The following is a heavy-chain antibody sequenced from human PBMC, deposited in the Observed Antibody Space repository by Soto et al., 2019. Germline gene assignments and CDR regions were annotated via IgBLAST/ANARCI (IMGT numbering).Heavy chain of an antibody. CDR3: ARDSDSSTVRGFLFDY. V-gene: IGHV3-33*01. CDR1: GVTFSSYG. J-gene: IGHJ4*02. Sequence: HPGGSLRLSCAASGVTFSSYGMHWVRQAPGKGLEWVAVIWYDGSNKYYADSVKGRFTISRDNSKNTLYLQMNSLRAEDTAVYYCARDSDSSTVRGFLFDYWGQGTLVTVSS. D-gene: IGHD3-10*01. CDR2: IWYDGSNK.